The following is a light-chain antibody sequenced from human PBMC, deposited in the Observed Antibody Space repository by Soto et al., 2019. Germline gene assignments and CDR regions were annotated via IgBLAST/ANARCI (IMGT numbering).Light chain of an antibody. CDR3: QQYNTWSRT. Sequence: EIELTQSPPTLSASVGERATLSCRASQSVSSKLAWYQQKPGKAPRLLIYGASTWESGIPARFSGSGSGTEFTLTISSLQSDDFATYYCQQYNTWSRTFGQGTKVDI. V-gene: IGKV3-15*01. CDR1: QSVSSK. CDR2: GAS. J-gene: IGKJ1*01.